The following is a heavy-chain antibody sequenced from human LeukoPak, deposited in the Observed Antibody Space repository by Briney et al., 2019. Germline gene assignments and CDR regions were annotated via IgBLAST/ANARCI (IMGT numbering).Heavy chain of an antibody. CDR3: ARDPIGYCSSTSCSPR. V-gene: IGHV3-7*01. CDR1: GFTFSSYW. D-gene: IGHD2-2*01. CDR2: IKQDGSEK. J-gene: IGHJ4*02. Sequence: PGGPLRLSCAASGFTFSSYWMSWVRQAPGKGLEWVANIKQDGSEKYYVDSVKGRFTISRDNAKNSLYLQMNSLRAEDTAVYYCARDPIGYCSSTSCSPRWGQGTLVTVSS.